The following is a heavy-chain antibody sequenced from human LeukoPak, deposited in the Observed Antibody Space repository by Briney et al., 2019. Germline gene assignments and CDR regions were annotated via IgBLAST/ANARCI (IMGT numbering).Heavy chain of an antibody. V-gene: IGHV1-69*02. Sequence: SVKVSCKASGGSFSSYPISWVRQAPGQGLEWLGKIIPILGIPNYAQKFQGRVTITADKSTSIAYMELSSLRSEDTAVYYCARNAGGRYYGSRQVGYYNGMDVWGQGTTVTVSS. CDR3: ARNAGGRYYGSRQVGYYNGMDV. CDR1: GGSFSSYP. D-gene: IGHD3-10*01. CDR2: IIPILGIP. J-gene: IGHJ6*02.